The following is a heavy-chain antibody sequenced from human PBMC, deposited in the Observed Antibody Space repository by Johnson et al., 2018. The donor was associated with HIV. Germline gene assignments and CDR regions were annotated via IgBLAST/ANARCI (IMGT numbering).Heavy chain of an antibody. Sequence: VQLVESGGGVVQPGRSLRLSCAASGFTFSSYAMHWVRQAPGKGLEWVANIKQDGSEKYYVASVRGRFTISRDNAKNSLSLQMNSLRAEDTAMYYCAREQATLFFRASGAAFNIWGQGTTVTVSS. CDR1: GFTFSSYA. J-gene: IGHJ3*02. CDR2: IKQDGSEK. CDR3: AREQATLFFRASGAAFNI. V-gene: IGHV3-7*05. D-gene: IGHD3-3*01.